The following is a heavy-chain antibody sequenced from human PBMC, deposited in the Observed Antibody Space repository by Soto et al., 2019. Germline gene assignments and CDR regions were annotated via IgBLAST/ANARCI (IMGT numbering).Heavy chain of an antibody. Sequence: SETLSLTCTVSGGSISSYYWSWIRQPPGKGLEWIGYIYYSGSTNYNPSLKSRVTISVDTSKNQFSLKLSSVTAADTAVYYCASLGCSGYETYYYYYYYMDVWGKGTTVTVSS. D-gene: IGHD5-12*01. J-gene: IGHJ6*03. CDR2: IYYSGST. V-gene: IGHV4-59*08. CDR3: ASLGCSGYETYYYYYYYMDV. CDR1: GGSISSYY.